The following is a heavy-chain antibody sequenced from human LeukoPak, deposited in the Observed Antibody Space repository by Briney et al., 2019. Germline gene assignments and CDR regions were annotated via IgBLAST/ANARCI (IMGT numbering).Heavy chain of an antibody. CDR3: ARVNAVSWDY. Sequence: SETLSLTCAVYGGSFSGYYWSWIRQTPGKGLEWIGEINHSGSTNYNPSLKSRVTISVDTSKNQFSLKLSSVTAADTAVYYCARVNAVSWDYWGQGTLVTVSS. D-gene: IGHD3-10*01. V-gene: IGHV4-34*01. CDR2: INHSGST. CDR1: GGSFSGYY. J-gene: IGHJ4*02.